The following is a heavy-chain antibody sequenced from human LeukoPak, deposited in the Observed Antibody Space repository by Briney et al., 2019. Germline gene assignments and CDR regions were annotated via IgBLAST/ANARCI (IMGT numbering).Heavy chain of an antibody. CDR3: ASLVGTSPDY. J-gene: IGHJ4*02. V-gene: IGHV3-53*01. D-gene: IGHD6-6*01. CDR2: IYSGGST. Sequence: QSGGSLRLSCAASGFTVSSNYMSWVRQAPGKGLEWVSVIYSGGSTYYADSVKGRFTISRDNAKNSLYLQMNSLRAEDTAVYYCASLVGTSPDYWGQGTLVTVSS. CDR1: GFTVSSNY.